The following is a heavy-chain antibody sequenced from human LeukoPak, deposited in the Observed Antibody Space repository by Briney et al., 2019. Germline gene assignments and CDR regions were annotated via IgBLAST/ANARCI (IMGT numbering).Heavy chain of an antibody. J-gene: IGHJ6*03. D-gene: IGHD2-8*01. Sequence: PSETLSLTCTVSGGSISSGSYYWTWLRQPAGKGLEWIGRIYTSGSTNYNPSLKSPVTISLDTSKNQFSLNLTSVTATDTAVYYCASVGGVGYYYYMDVWGKGTTVTVSS. V-gene: IGHV4-61*02. CDR3: ASVGGVGYYYYMDV. CDR1: GGSISSGSYY. CDR2: IYTSGST.